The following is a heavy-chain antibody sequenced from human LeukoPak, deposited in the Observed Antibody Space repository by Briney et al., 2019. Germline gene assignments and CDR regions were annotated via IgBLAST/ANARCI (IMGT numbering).Heavy chain of an antibody. CDR2: ILPGDSDT. CDR3: ARADYYGSARFDY. Sequence: GESLKISCKGSGYSFTSYWIGWVRQMPGKGLEWMGIILPGDSDTRYSPSFQGQVTISADKSISAYLQWSSLKASDTAMYYCARADYYGSARFDYWGQGTLVTVSS. V-gene: IGHV5-51*01. J-gene: IGHJ4*02. D-gene: IGHD3-10*01. CDR1: GYSFTSYW.